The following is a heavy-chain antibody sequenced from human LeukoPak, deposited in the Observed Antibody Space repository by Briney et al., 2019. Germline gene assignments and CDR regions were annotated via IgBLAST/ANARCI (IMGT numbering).Heavy chain of an antibody. V-gene: IGHV4-34*01. CDR3: ARGDYYDSSGYYY. Sequence: SETLSLTCAVYGGSFSGYYWSWIRQPPGKGLEWIGEINHSGSTNYNPSLKSRVTISVDTSKNQFSLELSSVTAADTAVYYCARGDYYDSSGYYYWGQGTLVTVSS. D-gene: IGHD3-22*01. CDR2: INHSGST. CDR1: GGSFSGYY. J-gene: IGHJ4*02.